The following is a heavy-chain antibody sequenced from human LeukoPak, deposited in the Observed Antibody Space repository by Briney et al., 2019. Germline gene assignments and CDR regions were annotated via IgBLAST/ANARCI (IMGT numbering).Heavy chain of an antibody. J-gene: IGHJ5*02. Sequence: PSETLSLTCAVYGGSFSSYYWSWIRQPPGKGLEWIGEINHSGSTNYNPSLKSRVTISVDTSKNQFSLKLSSVTAADTAVYYCARVVATIRSKWFDPWGQGTLVTVSS. CDR3: ARVVATIRSKWFDP. CDR2: INHSGST. CDR1: GGSFSSYY. V-gene: IGHV4-34*01. D-gene: IGHD5-12*01.